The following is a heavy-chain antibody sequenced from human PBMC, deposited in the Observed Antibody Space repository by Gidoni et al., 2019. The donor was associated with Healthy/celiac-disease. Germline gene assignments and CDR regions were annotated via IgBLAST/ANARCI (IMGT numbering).Heavy chain of an antibody. D-gene: IGHD2-2*01. CDR3: ARAPVSTRGWFDP. J-gene: IGHJ5*02. Sequence: QVQLQESGPGLVKPSQTLSLTCTVSGGSISSGRYYWSWSRQPAGKGLEWIGRIYTSGSPNYNPSLKSRVTISVDTSKNQFSLKLSSVTAADTAVYYCARAPVSTRGWFDPWGQGTLVTVSS. V-gene: IGHV4-61*02. CDR2: IYTSGSP. CDR1: GGSISSGRYY.